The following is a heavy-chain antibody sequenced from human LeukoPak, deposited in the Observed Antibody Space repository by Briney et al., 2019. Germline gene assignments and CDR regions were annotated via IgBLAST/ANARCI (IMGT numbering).Heavy chain of an antibody. CDR2: VYQSGNA. CDR3: ARIGRNYRRSSASWYYFDN. Sequence: SETLSLTCAVSGDSIKSVGYSWSWIRQPPGKRLEWLGYVYQSGNANYNPSLNSRLTISVDTSRNEFSLKLTSVTAADTAVYYCARIGRNYRRSSASWYYFDNWGQGTLVTVSS. J-gene: IGHJ4*02. D-gene: IGHD2-2*01. V-gene: IGHV4-30-4*07. CDR1: GDSIKSVGYS.